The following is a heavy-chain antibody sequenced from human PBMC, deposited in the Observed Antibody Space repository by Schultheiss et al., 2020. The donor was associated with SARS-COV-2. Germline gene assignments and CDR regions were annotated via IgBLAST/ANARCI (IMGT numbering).Heavy chain of an antibody. CDR3: ARQGGPQTYYFDY. V-gene: IGHV4-34*01. CDR2: INHSGST. CDR1: GGSFSGYY. D-gene: IGHD3-16*01. J-gene: IGHJ4*02. Sequence: SETLSLTCAVYGGSFSGYYWSWIRQPPGKGLEWIGEINHSGSTNYNPSLKSRVTISVDTSKNQFSLKLSSVTAADTAVYYCARQGGPQTYYFDYWGQGTLVTVSS.